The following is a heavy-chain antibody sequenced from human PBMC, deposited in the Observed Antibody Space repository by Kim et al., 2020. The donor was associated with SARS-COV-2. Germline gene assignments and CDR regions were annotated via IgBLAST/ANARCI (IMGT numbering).Heavy chain of an antibody. CDR3: ARVRVEKQQLARESYYYYGMDV. D-gene: IGHD6-13*01. Sequence: ASVKVSCKASGYTFTGYYMHWVRQAPGQGLEWMGRINPNSGGTNYAQKFQGRVTMTRDTSISTAYMELSRLRSDDTAVYYCARVRVEKQQLARESYYYYGMDVWGQGTTVTVSS. CDR1: GYTFTGYY. J-gene: IGHJ6*02. V-gene: IGHV1-2*06. CDR2: INPNSGGT.